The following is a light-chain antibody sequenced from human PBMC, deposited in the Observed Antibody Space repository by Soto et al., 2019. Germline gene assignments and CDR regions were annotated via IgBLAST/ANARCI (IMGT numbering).Light chain of an antibody. CDR3: QQYNNFIT. V-gene: IGKV3-20*01. Sequence: EIVLTQSPGTLSLSPGERATLSCRASQSVSSSYLAWYQQKPGQAPRLLIYGASSRATGIPDRFSGSGSGTEFTLTISSLQSEDFAVYYCQQYNNFITFGQGTRLEIK. CDR1: QSVSSSY. J-gene: IGKJ5*01. CDR2: GAS.